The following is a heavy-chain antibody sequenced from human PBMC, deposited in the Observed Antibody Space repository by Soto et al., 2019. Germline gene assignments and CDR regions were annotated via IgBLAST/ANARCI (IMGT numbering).Heavy chain of an antibody. CDR1: GFTFTSSA. V-gene: IGHV1-58*02. CDR2: IVVGSGNT. J-gene: IGHJ3*02. Sequence: ASVKVSCKASGFTFTSSAMQWVRQARGQRLEWIGWIVVGSGNTNYAQKFQERVTITRDMSTSTAYMELGSLRSEDTAVYYCAASTSTRWYYYDSSGLDAFDIWGQGTMVTVSS. CDR3: AASTSTRWYYYDSSGLDAFDI. D-gene: IGHD3-22*01.